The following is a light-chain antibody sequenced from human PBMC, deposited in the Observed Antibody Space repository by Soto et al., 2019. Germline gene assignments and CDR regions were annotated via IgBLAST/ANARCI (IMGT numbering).Light chain of an antibody. CDR1: SSNIGNNY. Sequence: QSVLTQPPSVSAAPGQKVTISCSGSSSNIGNNYVSWYQQLPGTAPKLLIYENNKRPSGISDRFSGSKSGTSATLGITGLQTGDEADYYCGTWDSSLSALFGGGTKLTVL. J-gene: IGLJ2*01. CDR2: ENN. V-gene: IGLV1-51*02. CDR3: GTWDSSLSAL.